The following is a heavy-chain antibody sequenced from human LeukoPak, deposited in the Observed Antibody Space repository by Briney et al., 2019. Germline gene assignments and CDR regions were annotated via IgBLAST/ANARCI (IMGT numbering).Heavy chain of an antibody. CDR3: ARDFYYYDSSGYSGWYFDL. V-gene: IGHV4-59*01. CDR2: IYYSGST. Sequence: PSETLSLTCTVSGGSISSYYWSWIRQPPGKGLEWIGYIYYSGSTNYNLSLKSRVTISVDTSKNQFSLKLSSVTAADTAVYYCARDFYYYDSSGYSGWYFDLWGRGTLVTVSS. D-gene: IGHD3-22*01. CDR1: GGSISSYY. J-gene: IGHJ2*01.